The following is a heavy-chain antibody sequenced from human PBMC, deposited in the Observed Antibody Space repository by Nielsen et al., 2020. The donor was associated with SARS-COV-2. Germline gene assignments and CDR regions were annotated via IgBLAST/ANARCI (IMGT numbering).Heavy chain of an antibody. CDR1: GFLVDYNY. J-gene: IGHJ4*02. CDR2: FYSDGST. D-gene: IGHD1-1*01. CDR3: ARDPRATATGTWG. Sequence: GEYLTTSRAAFGFLVDYNYMGWVRQAPGKGLVVVSVFYSDGSTYFADAVKVRFIISRDNFKNSLFLQMNSLRAEDTAVYYGARDPRATATGTWGWGQGTLVTVSS. V-gene: IGHV3-53*01.